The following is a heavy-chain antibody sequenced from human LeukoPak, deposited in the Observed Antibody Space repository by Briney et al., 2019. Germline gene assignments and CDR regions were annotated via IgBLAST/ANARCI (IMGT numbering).Heavy chain of an antibody. CDR1: GGTFSSYT. J-gene: IGHJ4*02. V-gene: IGHV1-69*04. Sequence: GASVKVSCKASGGTFSSYTISWVRQAPGQGLEWMGRIIPILGIANYAQKFQGRVTMTTDTSTSTAYMELRSLRSDDTAVYYCARDWGYYYDSSGYNPELAFDYWGQGTLVTVSS. CDR3: ARDWGYYYDSSGYNPELAFDY. CDR2: IIPILGIA. D-gene: IGHD3-22*01.